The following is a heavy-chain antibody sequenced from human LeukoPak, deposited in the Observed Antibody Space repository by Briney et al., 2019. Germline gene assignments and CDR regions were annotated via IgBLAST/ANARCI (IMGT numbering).Heavy chain of an antibody. CDR1: GFTFSSYA. Sequence: GSLRLSCAASGFTFSSYAMSWIRQPPGKGLEWIGEINHSGSTNYNPSLKSRVTISVDTSKNQFSLKLSSVTAADTAVYYCARGYGLPDAFDIWGQGTMVTVSS. CDR3: ARGYGLPDAFDI. CDR2: INHSGST. D-gene: IGHD5-12*01. J-gene: IGHJ3*02. V-gene: IGHV4-34*01.